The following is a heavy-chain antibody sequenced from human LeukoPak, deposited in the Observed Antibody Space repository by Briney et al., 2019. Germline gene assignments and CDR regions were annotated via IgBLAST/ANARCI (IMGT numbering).Heavy chain of an antibody. CDR1: GFTFDDYG. CDR2: INWNGGST. CDR3: ARDVHSSGYYGAFDI. V-gene: IGHV3-20*04. Sequence: PGGSLRLSCAASGFTFDDYGMSWVRHAPGKGLEWVSGINWNGGSTGYADSVKGRFTISRDNAKNSLYLQMNSLRAEDTALYYCARDVHSSGYYGAFDIWGQGTLVTVSS. D-gene: IGHD3-22*01. J-gene: IGHJ4*02.